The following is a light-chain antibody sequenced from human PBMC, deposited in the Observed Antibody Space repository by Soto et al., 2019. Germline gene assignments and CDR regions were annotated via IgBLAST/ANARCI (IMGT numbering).Light chain of an antibody. CDR3: ETWDINTVV. Sequence: QLVLTQSSSASASLGSSVKITCTLSSGHSSYIIAWHQQQPGKAPRYLMKLDGSGSYNKGSGVPDRFSGSSSGADRYLTISNLQSEDEADYYCETWDINTVVFGGGTKLTVL. J-gene: IGLJ2*01. CDR1: SGHSSYI. V-gene: IGLV4-60*03. CDR2: LDGSGSY.